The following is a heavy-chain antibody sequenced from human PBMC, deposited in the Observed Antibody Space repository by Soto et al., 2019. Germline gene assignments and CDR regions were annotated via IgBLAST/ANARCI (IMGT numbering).Heavy chain of an antibody. CDR3: ARESRDDGYNYLVDY. D-gene: IGHD5-12*01. Sequence: QVQLVQSGAEVKKPGASVKVSCKASGYTFTSYGISWVRQAPGHGLEWMGWISAYNGNTNYAQKLQGRVTMTTDTSTSTAYMELRSLRSDDTAVYYCARESRDDGYNYLVDYWGQGTLVTVSS. V-gene: IGHV1-18*01. CDR2: ISAYNGNT. J-gene: IGHJ4*02. CDR1: GYTFTSYG.